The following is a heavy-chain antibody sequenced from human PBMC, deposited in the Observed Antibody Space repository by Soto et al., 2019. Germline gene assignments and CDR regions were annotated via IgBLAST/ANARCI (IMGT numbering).Heavy chain of an antibody. CDR1: GGAFSDYA. J-gene: IGHJ6*02. Sequence: QVQLVQSGAEVKKPGSSVKVSCKASGGAFSDYAFSWVQQAPGQGLEWLGGIMPIFRAPDYAQKFQGRVTITADEFTRTAYMEMNSLRSEDTAVYYCASWLKGPDIGNYYYGMDVRGQGTTVTVS. CDR3: ASWLKGPDIGNYYYGMDV. V-gene: IGHV1-69*12. CDR2: IMPIFRAP. D-gene: IGHD2-15*01.